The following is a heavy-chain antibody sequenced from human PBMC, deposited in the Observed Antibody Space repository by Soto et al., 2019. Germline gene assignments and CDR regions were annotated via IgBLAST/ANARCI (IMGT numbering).Heavy chain of an antibody. V-gene: IGHV3-23*01. CDR2: ITGNSARI. Sequence: EVQLLQSGGGGVQPGGSLRLSCAASDSTIRRYAMSWVRQAPGKGLEWVSGITGNSARIYYADSVKGRFSISRDNSKNTLYLQMDTLRAEDTAVYYCAKNGDFDYDAFDVWGQGTVVTVSS. CDR1: DSTIRRYA. D-gene: IGHD3-16*01. CDR3: AKNGDFDYDAFDV. J-gene: IGHJ3*01.